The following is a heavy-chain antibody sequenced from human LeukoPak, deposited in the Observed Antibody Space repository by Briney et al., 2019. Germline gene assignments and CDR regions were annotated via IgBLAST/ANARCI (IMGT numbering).Heavy chain of an antibody. D-gene: IGHD2-2*01. V-gene: IGHV4-59*12. CDR1: GGSISSYY. Sequence: SETLSLTCTVSGGSISSYYWSWIRQPPGKGLEWIGYIYYSGSTNYNPSLKSRVTISVDTSKNQFSLHLNSVTPKDTAVYYCARRLTQYDCFDPWGQGILVTVSS. CDR2: IYYSGST. CDR3: ARRLTQYDCFDP. J-gene: IGHJ5*02.